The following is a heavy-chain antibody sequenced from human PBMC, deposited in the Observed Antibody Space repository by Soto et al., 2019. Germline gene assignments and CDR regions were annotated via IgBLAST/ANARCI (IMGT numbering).Heavy chain of an antibody. D-gene: IGHD6-6*01. CDR3: AKPNLKQFDYYYGMDV. Sequence: GGSLRLSCAASGFTFSSYAMSWVRQAPGKGLEWVSVISGGGGSTYYADSVKGRFTISRDNSKNTLYLQMNSLRAEDTAVYYCAKPNLKQFDYYYGMDVWGQGTTVTVSS. CDR2: ISGGGGST. J-gene: IGHJ6*02. CDR1: GFTFSSYA. V-gene: IGHV3-23*01.